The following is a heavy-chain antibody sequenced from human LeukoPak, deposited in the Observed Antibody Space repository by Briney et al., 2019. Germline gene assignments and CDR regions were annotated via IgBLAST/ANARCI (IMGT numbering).Heavy chain of an antibody. V-gene: IGHV4-59*01. CDR2: IYYSGST. Sequence: PSETLSLTCTVSGGSISRYYWSWIRQPPGKGLEWIGYIYYSGSTNYNPSLKSRVTISVDTSKNQFSLKLSSVTAADTAVYYCARGGYYGLGSDFRFDPWGQGTLVTVSS. D-gene: IGHD3-10*01. J-gene: IGHJ5*02. CDR1: GGSISRYY. CDR3: ARGGYYGLGSDFRFDP.